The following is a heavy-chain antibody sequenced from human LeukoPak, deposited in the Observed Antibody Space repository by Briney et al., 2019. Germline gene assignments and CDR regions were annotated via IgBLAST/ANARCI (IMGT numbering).Heavy chain of an antibody. D-gene: IGHD6-13*01. V-gene: IGHV3-23*01. J-gene: IGHJ1*01. CDR3: ATPSIAAAGAMVPEYFQH. CDR1: GFTFSSYA. CDR2: ISGSGGST. Sequence: GGSLRLSCAASGFTFSSYAMSWVRQAPGKGLEWVSVISGSGGSTYYADSVKGRFTISRDNSKNTLYLQMNSLRAEDTAVYYCATPSIAAAGAMVPEYFQHWGQGTLVTVS.